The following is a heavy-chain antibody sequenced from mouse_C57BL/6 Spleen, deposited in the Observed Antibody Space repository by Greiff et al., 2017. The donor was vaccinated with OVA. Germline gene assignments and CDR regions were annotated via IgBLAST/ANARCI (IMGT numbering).Heavy chain of an antibody. CDR1: GFSLTSYG. CDR2: IWRGGST. CDR3: AKNVGDYYGSSPYYAMDY. V-gene: IGHV2-5*01. D-gene: IGHD1-1*01. J-gene: IGHJ4*01. Sequence: VQLVESGPGLVQPSQSLSITCTVSGFSLTSYGVHWVRQSPGKGLEWLGVIWRGGSTDYNAAFMSRLSLTKDNSKSQVFFKMDSLQADDTAIYYCAKNVGDYYGSSPYYAMDYWGQGASVTVSS.